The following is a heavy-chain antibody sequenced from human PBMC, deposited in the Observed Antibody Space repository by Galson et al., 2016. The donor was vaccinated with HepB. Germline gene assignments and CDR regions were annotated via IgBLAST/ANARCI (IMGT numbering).Heavy chain of an antibody. D-gene: IGHD1-1*01. CDR3: ARICRRTSNCYFDL. J-gene: IGHJ4*02. V-gene: IGHV3-53*01. Sequence: SLRLSCAGSEFTVSANHMTWVRQAPGKGLERISVIYDGGSTQTADSVKGRFTISRDTSKNTLYLQMNSLTAEDTAVYYCARICRRTSNCYFDLWGQGTLVTVST. CDR2: IYDGGST. CDR1: EFTVSANH.